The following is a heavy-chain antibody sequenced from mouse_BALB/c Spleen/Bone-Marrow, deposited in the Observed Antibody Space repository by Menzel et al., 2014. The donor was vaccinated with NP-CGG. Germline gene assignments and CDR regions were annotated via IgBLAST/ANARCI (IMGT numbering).Heavy chain of an antibody. D-gene: IGHD3-1*01. CDR3: ARDRGDY. Sequence: EVKLMESGGGLVKPGGSLKLSCAASGFTFSYYAMSWVRQSPEKRLEWVAEISSGGSYTYYPDTVTGRFTISRDNAKNTLYLEMSSLRSEDTAMYYRARDRGDYWGQGTSVTVSS. V-gene: IGHV5-9-4*01. CDR1: GFTFSYYA. CDR2: ISSGGSYT. J-gene: IGHJ4*01.